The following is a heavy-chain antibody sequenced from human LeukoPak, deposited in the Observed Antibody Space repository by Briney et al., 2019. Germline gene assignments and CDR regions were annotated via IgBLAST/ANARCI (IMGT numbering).Heavy chain of an antibody. CDR1: GFTFSSYA. Sequence: GGSLRLSCAASGFTFSSYAMHWVRQAPGKGLEWVAVISYDGSNKYYADSVKGRFTISRDNSKNTLYLQMNSLRAEDTAVYYCARRSTEVRGVMPHYYYGMDVWGQGTTVTVSS. CDR2: ISYDGSNK. V-gene: IGHV3-30-3*01. CDR3: ARRSTEVRGVMPHYYYGMDV. D-gene: IGHD3-10*01. J-gene: IGHJ6*02.